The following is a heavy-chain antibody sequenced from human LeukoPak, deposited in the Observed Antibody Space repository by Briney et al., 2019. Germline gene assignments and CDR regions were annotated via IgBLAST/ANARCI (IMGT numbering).Heavy chain of an antibody. CDR2: IKSKTDGGTT. J-gene: IGHJ4*02. Sequence: GGSLRLSCAASGFTFSNAWMSWVRQAPGKGLEWVGRIKSKTDGGTTDYAAPVKGRFTISRDDSKNTLYQQMNSLKTEDTAVYYCTTPYSSGRYYFDHWGQGTLVTVSS. CDR3: TTPYSSGRYYFDH. CDR1: GFTFSNAW. D-gene: IGHD6-19*01. V-gene: IGHV3-15*01.